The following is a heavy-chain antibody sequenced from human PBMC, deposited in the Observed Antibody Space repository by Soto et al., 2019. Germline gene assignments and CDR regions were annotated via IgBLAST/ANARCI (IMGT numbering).Heavy chain of an antibody. V-gene: IGHV3-23*01. Sequence: PGGSLRLSCAASGFTFRSYAMSWVRQAPGKGLEWVSGISGSGISTHYADSVKGRFTVSRDNSKNTLYLQMNSLRAEDTAVYYCARDLEVAVAGAWGQGSLVTVCS. CDR3: ARDLEVAVAGA. D-gene: IGHD6-19*01. CDR1: GFTFRSYA. CDR2: ISGSGIST. J-gene: IGHJ5*02.